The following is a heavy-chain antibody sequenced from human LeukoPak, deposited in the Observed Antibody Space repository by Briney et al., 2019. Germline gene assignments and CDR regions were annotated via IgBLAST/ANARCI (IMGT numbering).Heavy chain of an antibody. Sequence: GGSLRLSCAASGFTFSSYAMSWVRQAPEKGLEWVSAISGSGGSTYYADSVKGRFTISRDNSKNTLYLQMNSLRAEDTAVYYCARSGLSRFGFWGQGTLVTVSS. CDR3: ARSGLSRFGF. D-gene: IGHD2/OR15-2a*01. V-gene: IGHV3-23*01. CDR2: ISGSGGST. J-gene: IGHJ4*02. CDR1: GFTFSSYA.